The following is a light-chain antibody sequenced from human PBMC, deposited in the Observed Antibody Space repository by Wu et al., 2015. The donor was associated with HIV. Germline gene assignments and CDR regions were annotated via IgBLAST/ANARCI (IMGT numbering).Light chain of an antibody. V-gene: IGKV3-11*01. CDR3: QQYGSSSPGAT. CDR1: QSVSTY. Sequence: EIVLTQSPATLSLSPGERATLSCRASQSVSTYLAWYQQEPGQTPRLLIYDASNRATGIPARFSGSGSGTDFTLTISRLEPEDSAVYYCQQYGSSSPGATFGQGTKVEIK. J-gene: IGKJ1*01. CDR2: DAS.